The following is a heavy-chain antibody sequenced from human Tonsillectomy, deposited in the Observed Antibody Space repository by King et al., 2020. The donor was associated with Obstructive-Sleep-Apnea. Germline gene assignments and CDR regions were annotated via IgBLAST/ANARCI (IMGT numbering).Heavy chain of an antibody. CDR1: GGSISSYY. V-gene: IGHV4-59*01. Sequence: HVQLQESGPGLVKPSETLSLTCTVSGGSISSYYWSWIRQPPGKGLEWIGYINHSGSTNYNPSLKSRVIISVDTSKNQFSLKLSSVTAADTAVYYCARVGVAGNWFDPWGQGILVTVSS. CDR2: INHSGST. J-gene: IGHJ5*02. CDR3: ARVGVAGNWFDP. D-gene: IGHD3-3*01.